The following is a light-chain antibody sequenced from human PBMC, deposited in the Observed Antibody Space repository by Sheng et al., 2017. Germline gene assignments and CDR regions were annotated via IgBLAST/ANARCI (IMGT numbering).Light chain of an antibody. CDR1: QDISNY. Sequence: DIQMTQSPSSLSASVGDRVTITCQASQDISNYLNWYQQKPGKAPKLLLYAASNLRSGVPSRFSGSGSGTDFTLTISSLQPEDFATYYCQQSYSRPITFGQGTRLEIK. V-gene: IGKV1-39*01. CDR2: AAS. CDR3: QQSYSRPIT. J-gene: IGKJ5*01.